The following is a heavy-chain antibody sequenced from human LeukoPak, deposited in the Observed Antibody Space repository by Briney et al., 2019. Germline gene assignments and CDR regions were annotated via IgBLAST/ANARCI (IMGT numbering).Heavy chain of an antibody. CDR2: IKRDGSEK. D-gene: IGHD3-22*01. V-gene: IGHV3-7*01. CDR1: GFTFSSYW. Sequence: GGSLRLSCAASGFTFSSYWMSWVRQAPGKGLEWVANIKRDGSEKYYVDSVKGRFTISRDNAKDSLYLQMNSLRAEDTAVYYCATDDNSGSDYWGQGTLVTVSS. J-gene: IGHJ4*02. CDR3: ATDDNSGSDY.